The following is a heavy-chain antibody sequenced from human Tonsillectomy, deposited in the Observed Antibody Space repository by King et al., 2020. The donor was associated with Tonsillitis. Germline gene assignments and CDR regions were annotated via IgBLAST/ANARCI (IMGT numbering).Heavy chain of an antibody. CDR1: GDSLSTYY. D-gene: IGHD3-16*01. CDR2: IHFIGFT. V-gene: IGHV4-59*01. Sequence: VQLQESGPGLVKPSETLSLTCTVSGDSLSTYYWSWIRQPPGKGLEWIGYIHFIGFTHYNPSLESRVTISVDTSKKHISLKLRSVTAADTAVYYCARGGRQGWGSGLTFDSWGQGTLVTVSS. J-gene: IGHJ4*02. CDR3: ARGGRQGWGSGLTFDS.